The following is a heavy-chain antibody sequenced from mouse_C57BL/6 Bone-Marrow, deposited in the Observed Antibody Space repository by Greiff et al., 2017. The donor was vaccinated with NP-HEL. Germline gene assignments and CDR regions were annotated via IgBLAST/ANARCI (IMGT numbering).Heavy chain of an antibody. CDR1: GFNIKDDY. V-gene: IGHV14-4*01. CDR2: IDPENGDT. CDR3: TGGYAMDD. J-gene: IGHJ4*01. Sequence: VQLKESGAELVRPGASVKLSCTASGFNIKDDYMHWVKQRPEQGLEWIGWIDPENGDTEYASKFQGKATITADTSSNTAYLQLSSLTSEDTAVYYCTGGYAMDDWGQGTSVTVSS.